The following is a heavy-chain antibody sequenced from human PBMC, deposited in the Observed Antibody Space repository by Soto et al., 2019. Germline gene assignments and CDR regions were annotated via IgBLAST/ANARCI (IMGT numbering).Heavy chain of an antibody. D-gene: IGHD6-13*01. Sequence: KTSGTLSLTCAVYGGSFSGYYWSWIRQPPGKGLEWIGEINHSGSTNYNPSLKSRVTISVDTSKNQFSLKLSSVTAADTAVYYCARHSSSWGWFDPWGQGTLVTVSS. CDR2: INHSGST. V-gene: IGHV4-34*01. J-gene: IGHJ5*02. CDR1: GGSFSGYY. CDR3: ARHSSSWGWFDP.